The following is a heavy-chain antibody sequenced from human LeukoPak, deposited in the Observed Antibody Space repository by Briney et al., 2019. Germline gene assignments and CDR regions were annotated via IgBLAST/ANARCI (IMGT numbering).Heavy chain of an antibody. CDR2: ITSTSTYI. D-gene: IGHD3-22*01. V-gene: IGHV3-21*01. CDR3: ARVGSAAPVTSSGHTIDY. Sequence: GGSLRLSCAVSGFSLYTYSMNWVRQAPGKGLEWVSSITSTSTYIYYADSVKGRFTISRDNAKNSLYPQMNSLRVEDTAVYYCARVGSAAPVTSSGHTIDYWGQGTLVIVSS. J-gene: IGHJ4*02. CDR1: GFSLYTYS.